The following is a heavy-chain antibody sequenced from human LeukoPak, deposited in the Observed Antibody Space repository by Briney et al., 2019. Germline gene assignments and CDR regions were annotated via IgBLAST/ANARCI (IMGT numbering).Heavy chain of an antibody. Sequence: SETLSLTCTVSGGSISSSSYYWGWIRQPPGKGLEWIGSINYSGSTYYNPSLKSRVTISVDTSKNQFSLKLSSVTAADTAVYYCARFSGYSYGWDYWGQGTLVTVSS. CDR1: GGSISSSSYY. V-gene: IGHV4-39*07. CDR2: INYSGST. J-gene: IGHJ4*02. D-gene: IGHD5-18*01. CDR3: ARFSGYSYGWDY.